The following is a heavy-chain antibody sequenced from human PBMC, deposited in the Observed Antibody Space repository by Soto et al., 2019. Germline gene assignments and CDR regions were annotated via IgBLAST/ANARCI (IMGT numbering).Heavy chain of an antibody. D-gene: IGHD2-15*01. V-gene: IGHV5-51*01. CDR1: GYSFNSYW. CDR3: ASGGDASGQHAFDV. J-gene: IGHJ3*01. Sequence: GEAPKTSCKGSGYSFNSYWIGRVRQMPGKSLEWVGVFYSGDSDTRYSPSFQGQVTISADKSINTAYLQWSSLKASDTAMYYCASGGDASGQHAFDVWGLGTMVTVS. CDR2: FYSGDSDT.